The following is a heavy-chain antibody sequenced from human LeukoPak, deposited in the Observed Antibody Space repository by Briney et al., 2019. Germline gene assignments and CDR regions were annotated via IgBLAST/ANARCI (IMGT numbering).Heavy chain of an antibody. D-gene: IGHD4-23*01. V-gene: IGHV3-23*01. Sequence: GGSLRLSCAASGFTFSSYAMSWVRQAPGKGLEWVSAISGSGGSTYYADSVKGRFTISRDNSKNTLYLQMNSLRAEDTAVYYCARGDHDYGGNWNFDYWGQGTLVTVSS. CDR1: GFTFSSYA. CDR2: ISGSGGST. J-gene: IGHJ4*02. CDR3: ARGDHDYGGNWNFDY.